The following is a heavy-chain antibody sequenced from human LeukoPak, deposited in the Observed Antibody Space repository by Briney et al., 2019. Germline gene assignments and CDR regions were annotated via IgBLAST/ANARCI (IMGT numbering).Heavy chain of an antibody. CDR3: ARLLAITAPFDP. J-gene: IGHJ5*02. D-gene: IGHD3-3*02. CDR1: GGSISSGSYY. V-gene: IGHV4-39*01. CDR2: IYYSGST. Sequence: SETLSLTCTVSGGSISSGSYYWGWIRQPPGKGLEWIGTIYYSGSTYYNPSLKSRVAISVDTSKNQFSLKLSSVTAADTAVYYCARLLAITAPFDPWGRGTLVTVSS.